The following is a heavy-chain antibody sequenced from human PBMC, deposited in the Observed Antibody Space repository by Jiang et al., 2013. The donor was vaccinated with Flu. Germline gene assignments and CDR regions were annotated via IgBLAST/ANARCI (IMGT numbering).Heavy chain of an antibody. V-gene: IGHV3-23*01. Sequence: VQLLESGGGLVQPGGSLRLSCAASGFTFSSYAMSWVRQAPGKGLEWVSAISTSGAGTYYADSVKGRFTISRDNSKNTLYLQMNSLRAEDTAVYYCAKDPMTTLTTGWYFDLWGRGILVTVSS. CDR1: GFTFSSYA. CDR2: ISTSGAGT. J-gene: IGHJ2*01. CDR3: AKDPMTTLTTGWYFDL. D-gene: IGHD4-11*01.